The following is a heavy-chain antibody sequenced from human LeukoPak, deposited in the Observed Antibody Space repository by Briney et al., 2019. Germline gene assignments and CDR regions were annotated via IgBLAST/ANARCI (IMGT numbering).Heavy chain of an antibody. CDR2: INHSGST. V-gene: IGHV4-34*01. J-gene: IGHJ2*01. CDR3: ASEAAHLTQYGDYVSRYFDL. CDR1: GESFSGYY. Sequence: SETLSLTCAVYGESFSGYYWSWIRQPPGKGLEWIGEINHSGSTNYNPSLKSRVTISVDTSKNQFSLKLSSVTAADTAVYYCASEAAHLTQYGDYVSRYFDLWGRGTLVTVSS. D-gene: IGHD4-17*01.